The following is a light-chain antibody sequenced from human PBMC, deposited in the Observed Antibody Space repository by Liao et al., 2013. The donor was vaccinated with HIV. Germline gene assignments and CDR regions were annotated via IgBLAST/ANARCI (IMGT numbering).Light chain of an antibody. CDR3: QAWDSSTVV. Sequence: SYVLTQPPSVSVAPGKTARITCGGNNIESKSVHWYQQKPGQAPVLVIYYDSDRPSGIPERFSGSNSGNTATLTISGTQAMDEADYYCQAWDSSTVVFGGGTKLTVL. CDR2: YDS. V-gene: IGLV3-21*01. CDR1: NIESKS. J-gene: IGLJ2*01.